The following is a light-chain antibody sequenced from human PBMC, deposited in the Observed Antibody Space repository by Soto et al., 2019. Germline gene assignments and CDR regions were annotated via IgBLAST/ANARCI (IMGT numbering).Light chain of an antibody. J-gene: IGKJ4*01. CDR1: QSVSSN. Sequence: ELVMTQSPATLSVSPGERATLSCRASQSVSSNLAWYQQKPGQAPRLIIYGASSRATGIPDRFSGSGSGTDFTLPISRLEPQDFALYYCQQSDTSPPVAFGGGTKVDIK. CDR3: QQSDTSPPVA. CDR2: GAS. V-gene: IGKV3-20*01.